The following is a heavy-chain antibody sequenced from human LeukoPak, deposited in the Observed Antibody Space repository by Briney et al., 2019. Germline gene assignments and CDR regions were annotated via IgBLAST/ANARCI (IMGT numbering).Heavy chain of an antibody. CDR1: GFTFSSYA. CDR2: ITGSGGST. V-gene: IGHV3-23*01. CDR3: AKGYMANNPFYYFHMDV. D-gene: IGHD5-18*01. J-gene: IGHJ6*02. Sequence: GGSLRLSCVASGFTFSSYAMSWVRQAPGKGLEWVSVITGSGGSTYYADSVKGRFTISRDNSKNTLYLQMNSLRAEDTAVYYCAKGYMANNPFYYFHMDVWGQGTTVTVSS.